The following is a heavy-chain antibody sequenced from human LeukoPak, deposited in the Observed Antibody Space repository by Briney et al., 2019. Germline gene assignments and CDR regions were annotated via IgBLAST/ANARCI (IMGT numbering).Heavy chain of an antibody. CDR3: AREGYSSSTIDY. J-gene: IGHJ4*02. V-gene: IGHV3-21*01. CDR1: GYSISSGYW. D-gene: IGHD5-18*01. CDR2: ISSSGNYI. Sequence: ETLSLTCVVSGYSISSGYWWSWVRQSPGKGLEWVSSISSSGNYIYYADSVKGRFTISRDNAKNTLYLQMNSLRAEDTAVYYCAREGYSSSTIDYWGQRTLVTVSS.